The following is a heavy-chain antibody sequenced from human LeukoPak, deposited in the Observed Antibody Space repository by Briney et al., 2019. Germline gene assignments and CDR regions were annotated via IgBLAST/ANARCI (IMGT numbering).Heavy chain of an antibody. D-gene: IGHD5-24*01. CDR3: ARDGYNSGYFDY. CDR1: GASISSGGYY. CDR2: IYYSRST. V-gene: IGHV4-30-4*01. Sequence: SQTLSLTCTVSGASISSGGYYWNWIRQPPGKGLEWIGYIYYSRSTSYSPSLKSRLTVSVDTSKNQFSLKLSSVTAADTAVYYCARDGYNSGYFDYWGQGTLVTVPS. J-gene: IGHJ4*02.